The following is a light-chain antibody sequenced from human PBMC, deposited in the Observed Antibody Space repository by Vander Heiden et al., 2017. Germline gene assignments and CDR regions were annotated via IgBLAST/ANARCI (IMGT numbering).Light chain of an antibody. Sequence: SFVLTHPPSLLAPPGLTVSITCSGDGLCDRYVSWYQQSPGQSPLLVMYQDAKRPSGIPERFSGSNSGNTATLTISGTQPLDEADYYCQAWDRKTFVLFGGGTKLTVL. V-gene: IGLV3-1*01. CDR3: QAWDRKTFVL. J-gene: IGLJ3*02. CDR2: QDA. CDR1: GLCDRY.